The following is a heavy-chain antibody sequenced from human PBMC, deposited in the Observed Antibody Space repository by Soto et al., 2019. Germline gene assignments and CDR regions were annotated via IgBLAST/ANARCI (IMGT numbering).Heavy chain of an antibody. CDR2: IYYSGST. CDR1: GGSISSYY. D-gene: IGHD3-16*02. V-gene: IGHV4-59*01. Sequence: QVQLQESGPGLVKPSETLSLTCTVSGGSISSYYWSWIRQPPGKGLEWIGYIYYSGSTNYNPSLKSRVTISVDTSKNQFSLKLSSVTAADTAVYYCARWMITFGGVIAPLGYWGQGTLVTVSS. J-gene: IGHJ4*02. CDR3: ARWMITFGGVIAPLGY.